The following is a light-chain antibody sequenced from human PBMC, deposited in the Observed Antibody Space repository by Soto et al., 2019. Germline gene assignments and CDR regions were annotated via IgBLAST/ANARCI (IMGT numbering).Light chain of an antibody. CDR3: QQTYSDIS. J-gene: IGKJ4*01. CDR2: GAS. CDR1: RTINTY. Sequence: DVRMTQSPSSLSVSVGDTITITCRASRTINTYLNWFQQKPGEPPRLLIYGASTLHDGVPSRFIGSGSGADFTLTISGLQPEDFASYHCQQTYSDISFGGGTKV. V-gene: IGKV1-39*01.